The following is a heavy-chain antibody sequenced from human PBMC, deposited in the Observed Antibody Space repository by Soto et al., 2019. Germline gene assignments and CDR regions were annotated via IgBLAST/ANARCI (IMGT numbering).Heavy chain of an antibody. J-gene: IGHJ4*02. CDR3: GNDLDLDGYSYYIDH. CDR2: ISWDGENT. V-gene: IGHV3-43*01. Sequence: GGSLSLSCAASGFTFDDYAMHWVRQVPGKALEWVSLISWDGENTFYADSVKGRFTISRDSSRNSLYLQMNGLRSEDSALYYCGNDLDLDGYSYYIDHWGQGTLVTV. D-gene: IGHD5-18*01. CDR1: GFTFDDYA.